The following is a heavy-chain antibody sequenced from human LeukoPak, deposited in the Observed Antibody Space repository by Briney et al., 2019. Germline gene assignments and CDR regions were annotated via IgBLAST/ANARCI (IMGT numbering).Heavy chain of an antibody. D-gene: IGHD3-9*01. CDR1: GFSFSSYG. J-gene: IGHJ4*02. V-gene: IGHV3-33*01. CDR3: ARASNDPDKTGYTFDN. CDR2: IWYDGSKK. Sequence: GGSLRLSCVASGFSFSSYGLHWVRQAPGRGLEWVAMIWYDGSKKYYADSVRGRFTVSRDDSKNTMYLQMDSLRADDTAVYTCARASNDPDKTGYTFDNWGQGTLVTVSS.